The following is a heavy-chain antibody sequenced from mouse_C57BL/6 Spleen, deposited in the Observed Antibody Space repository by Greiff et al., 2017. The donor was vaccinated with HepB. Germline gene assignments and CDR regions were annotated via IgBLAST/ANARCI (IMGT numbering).Heavy chain of an antibody. CDR1: GYTFTSYW. CDR2: IDPSDSYT. J-gene: IGHJ2*01. Sequence: QVQLQQPGAELVMPGASVKLSCKASGYTFTSYWMHWVKQRPGQGLEWIGEIDPSDSYTNYNQKFKGKSTLTVDKSSSTAYMQLSSLTSEDSAVYYCARKGYYGNPWEKDYWGQGTTLTVSS. D-gene: IGHD2-1*01. CDR3: ARKGYYGNPWEKDY. V-gene: IGHV1-69*01.